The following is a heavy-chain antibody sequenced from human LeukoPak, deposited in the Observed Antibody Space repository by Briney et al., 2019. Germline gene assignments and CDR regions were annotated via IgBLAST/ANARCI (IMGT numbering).Heavy chain of an antibody. CDR1: GGFISSGSYY. J-gene: IGHJ5*02. CDR3: ARETITMIVGNWFDP. Sequence: SETLSLTCTVSGGFISSGSYYWSWIRQPAGKGLEWIGRIYTSGSTNYNPSLKSRVTISVDTSKNQFSLKLSSVTAADTAVYYCARETITMIVGNWFDPWGQGTLVTVSS. D-gene: IGHD3-22*01. V-gene: IGHV4-61*02. CDR2: IYTSGST.